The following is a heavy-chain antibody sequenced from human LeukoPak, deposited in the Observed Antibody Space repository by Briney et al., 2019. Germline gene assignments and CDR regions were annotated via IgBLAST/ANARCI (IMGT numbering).Heavy chain of an antibody. CDR1: GYTFSNYI. CDR3: ARVVTRLREGDYYYDLDV. CDR2: INAVNGNT. V-gene: IGHV1-3*01. D-gene: IGHD3-16*01. J-gene: IGHJ6*02. Sequence: ASVKVSCKASGYTFSNYIIHWVRQAPGQGLEWMGWINAVNGNTEYSQKFQGRVTNTRDTSASTAYMDLSSLRSEDTAVYYCARVVTRLREGDYYYDLDVWGQGATVTVSS.